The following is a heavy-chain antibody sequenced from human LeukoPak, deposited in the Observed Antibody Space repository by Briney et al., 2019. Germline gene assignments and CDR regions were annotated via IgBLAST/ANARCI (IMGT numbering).Heavy chain of an antibody. CDR2: INHSGST. CDR1: GGSFSGYY. CDR3: ASGLMLAGRYFDY. D-gene: IGHD6-19*01. Sequence: PSETLSLTCAVYGGSFSGYYWRWIRQPPGKGLEWIGEINHSGSTNYNPSLKSRVTISVDTSKNQFSLKLSSVTAADTAVYYCASGLMLAGRYFDYWGQGTLVTVSS. V-gene: IGHV4-34*01. J-gene: IGHJ4*02.